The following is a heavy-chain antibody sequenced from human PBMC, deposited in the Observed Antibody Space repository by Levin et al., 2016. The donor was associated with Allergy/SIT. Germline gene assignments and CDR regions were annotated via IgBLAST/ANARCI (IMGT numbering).Heavy chain of an antibody. D-gene: IGHD1-14*01. CDR1: GGTFSSYA. J-gene: IGHJ4*02. CDR3: ARGGPDHAFDY. V-gene: IGHV1-69*04. CDR2: IIPILDIS. Sequence: SVKVSCKASGGTFSSYAISWVRQAPGQGLEWMGRIIPILDISNYAQKFRGRVTMTRDTSTTTFYMEVSSLRSEDTAVYFCARGGPDHAFDYWGQGTLVTVSS.